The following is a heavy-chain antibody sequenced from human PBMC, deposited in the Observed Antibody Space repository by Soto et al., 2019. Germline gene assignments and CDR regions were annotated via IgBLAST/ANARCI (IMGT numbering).Heavy chain of an antibody. V-gene: IGHV4-59*01. CDR1: GGSISGYY. CDR3: AGSRYSYGDPYFQP. J-gene: IGHJ1*01. D-gene: IGHD5-18*01. CDR2: IYYSGST. Sequence: SETLSLTCTVSGGSISGYYWSWIRQPPGKGLEWIGYIYYSGSTNYNPSLKSRVTISVDTSKDQFSLKLSSVTAADTAVYYCAGSRYSYGDPYFQPWGQGTLVTVSS.